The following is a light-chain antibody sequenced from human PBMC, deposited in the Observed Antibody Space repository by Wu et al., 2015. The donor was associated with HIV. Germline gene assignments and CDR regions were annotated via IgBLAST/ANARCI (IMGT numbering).Light chain of an antibody. J-gene: IGKJ5*01. V-gene: IGKV3-20*01. CDR3: QQYDTSIT. CDR2: GAS. Sequence: EIVLTQSPGTLSLSPGERATLSCRASQSVSSNYFAWFQQRPGQAPRLLIYGASNRATGTPDRFSGSGSGTDFTLTITRLEPQDFAVYYCQQYDTSITFGQGTRLDIK. CDR1: QSVSSNY.